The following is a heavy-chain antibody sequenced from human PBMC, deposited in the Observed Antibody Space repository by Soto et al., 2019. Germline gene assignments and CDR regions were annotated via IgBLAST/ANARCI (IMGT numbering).Heavy chain of an antibody. D-gene: IGHD1-26*01. J-gene: IGHJ4*02. V-gene: IGHV3-30-3*01. CDR2: ISYDGSNK. CDR3: ARKEWELPFDY. CDR1: GFTFSSYA. Sequence: GGSLRLSCAASGFTFSSYAMHWVRQAPGKGLEWVAVISYDGSNKYYADSVKGRFTISRDNSKNTLYLQMNSLRAEDTAVYYCARKEWELPFDYWGQGTLVTV.